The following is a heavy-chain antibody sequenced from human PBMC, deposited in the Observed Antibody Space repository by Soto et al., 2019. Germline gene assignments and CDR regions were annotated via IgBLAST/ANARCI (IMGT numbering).Heavy chain of an antibody. CDR3: AKMLTMVRGVTGLRDFDF. Sequence: EVQLLEAGGNLIQPGGSLRLSCAASGFTFSSYAMSWVRQAPGQGLEWLSAISGPGATIYYADSVKGRFTISRDNSTNTLYLQMNSLTAEDTAVYYCAKMLTMVRGVTGLRDFDFWGQGTLVTVSS. CDR2: ISGPGATI. CDR1: GFTFSSYA. V-gene: IGHV3-23*01. D-gene: IGHD3-10*01. J-gene: IGHJ4*02.